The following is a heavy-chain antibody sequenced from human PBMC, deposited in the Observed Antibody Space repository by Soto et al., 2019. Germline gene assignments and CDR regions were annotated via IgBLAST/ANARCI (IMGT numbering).Heavy chain of an antibody. D-gene: IGHD6-19*01. CDR2: ISWSSGSI. CDR1: GFTFDDYA. Sequence: HPGGSLRLSCAASGFTFDDYAMHWVRQAPGKGLEWVSGISWSSGSIGYADSVKGRFTISRDNAKNSLYLQMNSLRAEDTALYYCAKDVGAEQSDAFDIWGQGTMVTVSS. CDR3: AKDVGAEQSDAFDI. J-gene: IGHJ3*02. V-gene: IGHV3-9*01.